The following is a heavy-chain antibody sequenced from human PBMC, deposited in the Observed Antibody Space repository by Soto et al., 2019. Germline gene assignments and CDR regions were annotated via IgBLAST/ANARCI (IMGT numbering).Heavy chain of an antibody. CDR3: ARILVPVAFDL. Sequence: GESLKISCQGSGYTFTNYWIAWVRQMPGKGLEWMGIIHPDDSDTRYSPSFQGQVTISADKSISTAYLQWSSLKASDTAMYYCARILVPVAFDLWGQGTMVTVSS. V-gene: IGHV5-51*01. J-gene: IGHJ3*01. CDR1: GYTFTNYW. CDR2: IHPDDSDT.